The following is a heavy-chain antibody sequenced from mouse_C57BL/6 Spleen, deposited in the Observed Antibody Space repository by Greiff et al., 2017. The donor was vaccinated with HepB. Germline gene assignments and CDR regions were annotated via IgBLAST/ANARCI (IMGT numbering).Heavy chain of an antibody. Sequence: EVQLVESEGGLVQPGSSMKLSCTASGFTFSDYYMAWVRQVPEKGLEWVANINYDGSSTYYLDSLKSRFIISRDNAKNILYLQMSSLKSEDTATYYCAREDYAIDYWGQGTSVTVSS. CDR1: GFTFSDYY. J-gene: IGHJ4*01. CDR3: AREDYAIDY. CDR2: INYDGSST. V-gene: IGHV5-16*01.